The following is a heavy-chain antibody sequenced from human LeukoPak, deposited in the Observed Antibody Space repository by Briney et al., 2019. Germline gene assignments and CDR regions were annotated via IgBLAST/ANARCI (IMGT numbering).Heavy chain of an antibody. D-gene: IGHD6-19*01. Sequence: QPGGSLRLSCTASGFTFGDYAMSWFRQAPGKGLEWVGFIRSKAYGGTTEYAASVKGRFTISRDDSKSIAYLQMNSLKTEDTAVYYCTRDFYPSSGWYVQTVEVYWGQGTLVTVSS. CDR2: IRSKAYGGTT. CDR3: TRDFYPSSGWYVQTVEVY. CDR1: GFTFGDYA. J-gene: IGHJ4*02. V-gene: IGHV3-49*03.